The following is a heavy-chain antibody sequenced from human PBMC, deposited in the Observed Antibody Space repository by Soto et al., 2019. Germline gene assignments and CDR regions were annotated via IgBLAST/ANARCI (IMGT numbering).Heavy chain of an antibody. Sequence: GASVKVSCKASGYSFTSYDMNWVRQATGQGLEWMGWMNPNSGNTGYAQKFQGRVTMTRNTSISTAYMELSSLRAEDTAVYYCASDRTSSLSSGTSFDYWGQGTLVTVSS. J-gene: IGHJ4*02. CDR3: ASDRTSSLSSGTSFDY. V-gene: IGHV1-8*01. D-gene: IGHD6-19*01. CDR1: GYSFTSYD. CDR2: MNPNSGNT.